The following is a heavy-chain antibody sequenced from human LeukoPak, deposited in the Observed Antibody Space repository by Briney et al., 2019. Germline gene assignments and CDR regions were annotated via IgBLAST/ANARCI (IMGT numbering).Heavy chain of an antibody. V-gene: IGHV1-69*05. CDR2: IIPIFGTA. Sequence: SVKVSCXASGGTFSSYAISWVRQAPGQGLEWMGGIIPIFGTANYAQKFQGRVTITTDESTSTAYMELSSLRSEDTAVYYCAGPGGAAAAFLDAFDIWGQGTMVTVSS. D-gene: IGHD6-13*01. J-gene: IGHJ3*02. CDR1: GGTFSSYA. CDR3: AGPGGAAAAFLDAFDI.